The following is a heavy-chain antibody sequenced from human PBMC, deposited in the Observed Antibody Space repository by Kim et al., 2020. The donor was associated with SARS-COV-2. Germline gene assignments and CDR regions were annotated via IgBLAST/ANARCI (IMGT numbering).Heavy chain of an antibody. Sequence: GGSLRLSCAASGFIFEDYAMHWVRQVPGKGLQWVSGISWNSAIIAYADSVKGRFTISRDNAKNSLYVQMCSLRPEDSALYYCVKDVGSSLAAPGAPILSYYYGMDVWGQGTTVTVSS. CDR2: ISWNSAII. D-gene: IGHD6-13*01. CDR3: VKDVGSSLAAPGAPILSYYYGMDV. CDR1: GFIFEDYA. V-gene: IGHV3-9*01. J-gene: IGHJ6*02.